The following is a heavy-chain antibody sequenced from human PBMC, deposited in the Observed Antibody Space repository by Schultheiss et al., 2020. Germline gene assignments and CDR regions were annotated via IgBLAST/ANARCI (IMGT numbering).Heavy chain of an antibody. J-gene: IGHJ4*02. V-gene: IGHV3-74*01. D-gene: IGHD6-13*01. CDR3: ARDRSNWYGSFNFDC. CDR2: INSDGSST. Sequence: GGSLRLSCAASGFTFSSYWMHWVRQAPGKGLVWVSRINSDGSSTNYADSVRGRFTISRDNAKNTLYLQVNSLRAEDTAVYYCARDRSNWYGSFNFDCWGQGTLVTVSS. CDR1: GFTFSSYW.